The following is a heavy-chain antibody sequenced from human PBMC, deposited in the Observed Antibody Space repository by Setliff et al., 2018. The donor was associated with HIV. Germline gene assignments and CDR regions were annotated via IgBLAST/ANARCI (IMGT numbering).Heavy chain of an antibody. Sequence: GASVKVSCKTSGYAFTDYSIHWVRQAPGQGLEWVGRINPDSRGTNYAQTFQGRVTMNRDTSVSTAYMELSRLRSEDTAVYYCARDPAASSSASYFQHWGKGTPVTVAS. D-gene: IGHD2-15*01. CDR2: INPDSRGT. CDR1: GYAFTDYS. J-gene: IGHJ1*01. CDR3: ARDPAASSSASYFQH. V-gene: IGHV1-2*06.